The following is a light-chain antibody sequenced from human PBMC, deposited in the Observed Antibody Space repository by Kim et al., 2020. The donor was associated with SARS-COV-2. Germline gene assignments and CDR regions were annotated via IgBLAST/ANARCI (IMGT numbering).Light chain of an antibody. V-gene: IGKV1-12*01. CDR2: DAS. J-gene: IGKJ5*01. CDR3: QQANSFPIT. Sequence: ASVGDRVTITCRASQDINSWLAWYQQKPGKAPNLLIYDASSLHSGVPSRFSGSGSGTDFTLTISSLQPEDCATYYCQQANSFPITFGQGTRLEIK. CDR1: QDINSW.